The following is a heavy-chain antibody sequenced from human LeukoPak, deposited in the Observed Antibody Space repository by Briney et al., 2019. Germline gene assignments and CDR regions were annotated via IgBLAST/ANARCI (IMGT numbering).Heavy chain of an antibody. D-gene: IGHD3-10*01. V-gene: IGHV3-53*01. Sequence: GGSLRLSCAASGFTVSNNYMSWVRQAPGKGLEWVSVTYSGGRTYYADSVKGRFTTSRDISKNTLSLQMNSLRAEDTAVYYCARVYYGSGSLHYYYYYMDVWGKGTTVTISS. CDR3: ARVYYGSGSLHYYYYYMDV. CDR1: GFTVSNNY. CDR2: TYSGGRT. J-gene: IGHJ6*03.